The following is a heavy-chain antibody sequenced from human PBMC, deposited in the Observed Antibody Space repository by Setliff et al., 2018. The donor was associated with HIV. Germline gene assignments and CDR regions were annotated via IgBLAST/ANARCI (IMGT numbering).Heavy chain of an antibody. D-gene: IGHD2-2*01. CDR2: IHPGDSDV. CDR3: ASPGYCSSPNCMNVVNF. J-gene: IGHJ3*01. CDR1: GYSFRSYW. V-gene: IGHV5-51*01. Sequence: PGESLKISCKGSGYSFRSYWIGWVRQRPGKGPEWMGIIHPGDSDVKYSTSFQAQVTISADKSINTAYVQWSSLEASDTAMYYCASPGYCSSPNCMNVVNFWGHGTMVTV.